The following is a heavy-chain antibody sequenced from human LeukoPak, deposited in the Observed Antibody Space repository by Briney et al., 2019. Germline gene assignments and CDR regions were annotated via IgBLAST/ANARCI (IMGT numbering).Heavy chain of an antibody. CDR2: IYHSGST. CDR1: GGSISSYY. V-gene: IGHV4-59*01. D-gene: IGHD3-10*01. J-gene: IGHJ4*02. Sequence: SETLSLTCTVSGGSISSYYWSWIRQPPGKGLEWIGYIYHSGSTNYHPSLKSRVTISVDTSKNQFSLKLSSVTAADTAVYYCARAEGELFAFDYWGQGTLVTVSS. CDR3: ARAEGELFAFDY.